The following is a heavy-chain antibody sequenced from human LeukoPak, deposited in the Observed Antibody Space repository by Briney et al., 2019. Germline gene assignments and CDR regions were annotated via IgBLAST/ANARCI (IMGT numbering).Heavy chain of an antibody. CDR2: INHSGST. CDR3: ARQAPFTRYCSSTSCYGSRWFDP. J-gene: IGHJ5*02. V-gene: IGHV4-34*01. Sequence: PSETLSLTCAVYGGSFSGYYWSWIRQPPGKGLEWIGEINHSGSTNYNPSLKSRVTISVDTSKNQFSLKLSSVTAADTAVHYCARQAPFTRYCSSTSCYGSRWFDPWGQGTLVTVSS. CDR1: GGSFSGYY. D-gene: IGHD2-2*01.